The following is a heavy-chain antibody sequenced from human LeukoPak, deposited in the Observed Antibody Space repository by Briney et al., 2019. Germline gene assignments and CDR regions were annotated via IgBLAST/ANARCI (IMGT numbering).Heavy chain of an antibody. Sequence: GGSLRLSCAASGFTFSSYSMNWVRQAPGKGLEWVSSISSSSSYIYYADSVKGRFTISRDNAKNSLNLQMNSLRAEDTALYYCAKGLVVAATTEPFDYWGQGTLVTVSS. V-gene: IGHV3-21*04. CDR1: GFTFSSYS. D-gene: IGHD2-15*01. J-gene: IGHJ4*02. CDR2: ISSSSSYI. CDR3: AKGLVVAATTEPFDY.